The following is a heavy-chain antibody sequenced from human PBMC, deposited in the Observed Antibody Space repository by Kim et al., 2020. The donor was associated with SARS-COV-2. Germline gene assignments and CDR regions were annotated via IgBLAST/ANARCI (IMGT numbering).Heavy chain of an antibody. D-gene: IGHD2-21*01. Sequence: GTKKNVDSVKGRFTISRDNSENTLYLQMNSLRVEDTAVYYCARGGNIFENWGQGTLVTVSS. J-gene: IGHJ4*02. CDR2: GTK. CDR3: ARGGNIFEN. V-gene: IGHV3-66*01.